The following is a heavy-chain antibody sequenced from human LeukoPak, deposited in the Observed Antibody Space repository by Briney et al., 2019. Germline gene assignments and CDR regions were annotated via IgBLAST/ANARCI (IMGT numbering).Heavy chain of an antibody. CDR3: ARLGPDGYNSGGPDY. CDR2: IYPGDSDT. V-gene: IGHV5-51*01. D-gene: IGHD5-24*01. J-gene: IGHJ4*02. Sequence: GESLKISCKGSGYSLTSYWIGWVRQMPGKGLEWMGIIYPGDSDTRYSPSFQGQVTISADKSISTAYLQWSSLKASDTAMYYCARLGPDGYNSGGPDYWGQGTLVTVSS. CDR1: GYSLTSYW.